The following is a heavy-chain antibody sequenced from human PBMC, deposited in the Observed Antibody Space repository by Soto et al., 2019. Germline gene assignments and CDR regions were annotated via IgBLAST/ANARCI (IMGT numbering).Heavy chain of an antibody. D-gene: IGHD3-22*01. CDR3: AKVNEGYYDSSPGGYGMDV. CDR1: GFTFSSYA. V-gene: IGHV3-23*01. J-gene: IGHJ6*02. Sequence: EVQLLESGGGLVQPGGSLRLSCAASGFTFSSYAMSWVRQAPGKGLEWVSAISGSGGSTYYADSVKGRFTISRDNSKNTLYLQMNSLRAEDRAVYYCAKVNEGYYDSSPGGYGMDVWGQGTTVTVSS. CDR2: ISGSGGST.